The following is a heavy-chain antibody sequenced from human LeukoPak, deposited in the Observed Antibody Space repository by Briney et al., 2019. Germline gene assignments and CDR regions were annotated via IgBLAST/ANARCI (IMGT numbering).Heavy chain of an antibody. CDR2: INRDGSST. Sequence: GGSLRLSCEASGFIFSTYWMHWVRQAXGKGLVWVSRINRDGSSTNYADSVKGRFTISRDNAKNTVYLQMDSLSAEDTAMYYCTFSSYGDHVGVDAFDIWGQGTMVTVSS. V-gene: IGHV3-74*01. CDR3: TFSSYGDHVGVDAFDI. CDR1: GFIFSTYW. D-gene: IGHD4-17*01. J-gene: IGHJ3*02.